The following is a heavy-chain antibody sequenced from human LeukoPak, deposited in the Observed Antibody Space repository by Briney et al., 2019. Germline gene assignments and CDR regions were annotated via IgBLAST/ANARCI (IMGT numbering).Heavy chain of an antibody. CDR1: GFTFSSYW. D-gene: IGHD4-17*01. CDR2: IKQDGSEK. CDR3: ARGQTTVTN. J-gene: IGHJ4*02. V-gene: IGHV3-7*03. Sequence: GGSLRLSCAASGFTFSSYWMSWVRRAPGKGLEWVANIKQDGSEKYYVDSVKGRFTISRDNAKNSLYLQMSSLRAEDTAVYFCARGQTTVTNWGQGTLVTVSS.